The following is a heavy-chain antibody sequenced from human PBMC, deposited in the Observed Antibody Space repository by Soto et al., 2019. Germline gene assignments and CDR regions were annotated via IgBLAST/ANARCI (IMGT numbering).Heavy chain of an antibody. Sequence: GGSLRLSCAASGFTFSSYAMHWVRQAPGKGLEWVAVISYDGSNKYYADSVKVRFTISRDNSKNTLYLQMNSLRAEDTAVYYCARAPLELRGVTYGMDVWGQGTTVTVSS. V-gene: IGHV3-30-3*01. D-gene: IGHD1-7*01. CDR1: GFTFSSYA. CDR2: ISYDGSNK. J-gene: IGHJ6*02. CDR3: ARAPLELRGVTYGMDV.